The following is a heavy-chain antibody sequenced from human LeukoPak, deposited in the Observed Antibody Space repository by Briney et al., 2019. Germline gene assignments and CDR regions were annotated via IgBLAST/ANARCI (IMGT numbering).Heavy chain of an antibody. CDR2: IKEDGSVR. CDR3: ARDPGYSSFDY. J-gene: IGHJ4*02. D-gene: IGHD6-13*01. Sequence: PGGSLRLSCGVYGFTFGRSWMSWVRQTPAKGLEFVANIKEDGSVRNYVDSVQGRFTISRDNAKNSLYLHMNSLRAEDTAVYYCARDPGYSSFDYWGQGTLVTVSS. CDR1: GFTFGRSW. V-gene: IGHV3-7*01.